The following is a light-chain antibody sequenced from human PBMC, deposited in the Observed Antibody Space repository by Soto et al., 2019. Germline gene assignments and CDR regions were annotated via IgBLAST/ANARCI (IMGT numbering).Light chain of an antibody. J-gene: IGKJ5*01. CDR3: QQYGDSPIT. CDR2: ATS. CDR1: QSVSSSF. Sequence: EIVLTQSPGTLSLSPGVRATLSCRASQSVSSSFLAWYQQKVGQAPRLLIYATSSRATGIPDRFRGSGSGTDFTLTISRLEPEDFAVYYCQQYGDSPITFGQGTRLEIK. V-gene: IGKV3-20*01.